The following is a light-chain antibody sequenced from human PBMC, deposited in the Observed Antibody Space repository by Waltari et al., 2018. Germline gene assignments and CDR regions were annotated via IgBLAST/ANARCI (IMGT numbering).Light chain of an antibody. Sequence: EIVLTQSPGTLSLSPGERATLSCRASQSVGSSLAWYQQKPGQAPRLLIYHASNRATGIPARFSGSGSGTDFTLTISSLEPADFAVYYCQQRSNWLDTFGGGTKVEIK. CDR1: QSVGSS. CDR2: HAS. V-gene: IGKV3-11*01. J-gene: IGKJ4*01. CDR3: QQRSNWLDT.